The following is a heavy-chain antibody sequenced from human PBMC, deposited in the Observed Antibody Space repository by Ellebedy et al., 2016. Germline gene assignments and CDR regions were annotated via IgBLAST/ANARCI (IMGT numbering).Heavy chain of an antibody. CDR3: ARGGGQFYYFDY. V-gene: IGHV1-69*04. Sequence: ASVKVSCKASGGTFSSYAISWVRQAPGQGLEWMGRIIPILGIANYAQKFQGRVTITADKSTSTAYTELSSLRSEDTAVYYCARGGGQFYYFDYWGQGTLVTVSS. D-gene: IGHD2-15*01. CDR1: GGTFSSYA. CDR2: IIPILGIA. J-gene: IGHJ4*02.